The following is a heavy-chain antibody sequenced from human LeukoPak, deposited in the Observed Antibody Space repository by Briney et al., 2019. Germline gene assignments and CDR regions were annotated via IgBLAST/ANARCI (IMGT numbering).Heavy chain of an antibody. V-gene: IGHV4-34*01. CDR2: INHSGST. CDR3: ARPRYGSGSLDS. CDR1: GGSFSGHY. Sequence: LSETLSHTCAVYGGSFSGHYWTWIRQPPGKGLEWIGEINHSGSTTYNPSPNNRVTISVDTSKNQFSLKMSSVTAADTAVYYCARPRYGSGSLDSWGQGTLVTVSS. J-gene: IGHJ4*02. D-gene: IGHD3-10*01.